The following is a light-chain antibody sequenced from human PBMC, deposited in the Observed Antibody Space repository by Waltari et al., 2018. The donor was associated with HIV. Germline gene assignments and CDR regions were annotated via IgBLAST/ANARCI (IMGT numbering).Light chain of an antibody. Sequence: DIQMTQSPSTLSASVGDRVTITCRASQSISSWLAWYQQKPGKAPKLLIYKASSLESGVPSRFSCSGSGTEFTLTISSLQPDDFATDYCQQYNSYTTTWTFGQGTKVEIK. CDR1: QSISSW. J-gene: IGKJ1*01. V-gene: IGKV1-5*03. CDR2: KAS. CDR3: QQYNSYTTTWT.